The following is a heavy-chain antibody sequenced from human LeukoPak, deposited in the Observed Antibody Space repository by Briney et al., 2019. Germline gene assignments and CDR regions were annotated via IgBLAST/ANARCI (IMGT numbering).Heavy chain of an antibody. CDR2: INAGNGNT. V-gene: IGHV1-3*01. CDR1: GYTFTSYA. D-gene: IGHD3-3*01. Sequence: ASVKVSCKASGYTFTSYAMHWVRQAPGQRLEWMGWINAGNGNTKYSQKFQGRVTITRDTSASTAYMELSSLRSEDTAVYYCARADFWSGYRSPNWFDPWGQGTLVTVSS. J-gene: IGHJ5*02. CDR3: ARADFWSGYRSPNWFDP.